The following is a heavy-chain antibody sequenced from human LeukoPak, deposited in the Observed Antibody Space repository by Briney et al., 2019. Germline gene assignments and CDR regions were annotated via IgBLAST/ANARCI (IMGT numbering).Heavy chain of an antibody. Sequence: GGSLRLSCAASGFTFSTYWMSWVRQAPGKGLEWVANIKHDGSEKYCLDSVKGRFTISRDNAKNSLYLQMNSLRAEDTAVYYCARNKRGDNWGQGTLVTVSS. J-gene: IGHJ4*02. CDR3: ARNKRGDN. CDR1: GFTFSTYW. CDR2: IKHDGSEK. V-gene: IGHV3-7*01. D-gene: IGHD5-24*01.